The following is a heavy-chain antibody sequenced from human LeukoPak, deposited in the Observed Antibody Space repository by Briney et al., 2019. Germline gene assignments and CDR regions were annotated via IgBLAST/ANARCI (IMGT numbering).Heavy chain of an antibody. Sequence: ASVKVSCKASGGTFSSYAISWVRQAPGQGLEWMGGIIPIFGTANYAQKFQGRVTITADESTSTAYMELSSLRSEDTAVYYCARAYYDILTGYYNRVYYFDYWGQGTLVTVSS. CDR1: GGTFSSYA. CDR2: IIPIFGTA. D-gene: IGHD3-9*01. CDR3: ARAYYDILTGYYNRVYYFDY. V-gene: IGHV1-69*01. J-gene: IGHJ4*02.